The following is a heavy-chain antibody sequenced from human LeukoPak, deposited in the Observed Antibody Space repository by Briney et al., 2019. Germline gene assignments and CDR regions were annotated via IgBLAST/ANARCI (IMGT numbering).Heavy chain of an antibody. CDR1: GFSFSSYA. CDR2: LSASGTNT. J-gene: IGHJ4*02. Sequence: GGSLRLSCAASGFSFSSYAMSWVRQAPGKGLEWVSGLSASGTNTHYTDSVKGRFTISRDNSKNTLYLQMNSLRAEDTALYYCAKEWWSSSSPLHFDYWGQGTLVTVSS. V-gene: IGHV3-23*01. D-gene: IGHD6-6*01. CDR3: AKEWWSSSSPLHFDY.